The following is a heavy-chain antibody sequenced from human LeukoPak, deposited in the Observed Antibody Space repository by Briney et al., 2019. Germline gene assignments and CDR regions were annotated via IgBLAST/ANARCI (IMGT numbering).Heavy chain of an antibody. V-gene: IGHV3-21*01. D-gene: IGHD5-24*01. CDR2: ISSSSSYI. J-gene: IGHJ4*02. CDR1: GFTVSSNY. CDR3: ARTIRNGVFYN. Sequence: TGGSLRLSCAASGFTVSSNYMNWVRQAPGKGLEWVSSISSSSSYIYYADSVKGRFTISRDNAKNSLYLEMNSLRVEDTAVYYCARTIRNGVFYNWGQGTLVSVSS.